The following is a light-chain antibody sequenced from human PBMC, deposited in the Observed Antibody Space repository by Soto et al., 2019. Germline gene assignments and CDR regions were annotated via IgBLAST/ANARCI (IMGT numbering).Light chain of an antibody. CDR1: QRVSSSD. CDR3: QHSGSSPQT. CDR2: GAS. J-gene: IGKJ1*01. V-gene: IGKV3-20*01. Sequence: ESVLTQSPGTLSLSPGERGTLSCRASQRVSSSDLAWYQQKPVQAPRLLMYGASSRATGIPDRFSGSGSGTDLCLTIIALGPEDFAVYYCQHSGSSPQTFGRGTKVE.